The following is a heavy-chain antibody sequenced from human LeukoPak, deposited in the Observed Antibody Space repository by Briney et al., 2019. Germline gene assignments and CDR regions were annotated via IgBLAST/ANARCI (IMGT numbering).Heavy chain of an antibody. CDR1: GFVFSNSW. V-gene: IGHV3-7*01. Sequence: GGSLRLSCAASGFVFSNSWMGWVRLAPGKGLEWVANIKEDGSETYYVDSVKGRFTISRDNAKNSLDLQMNSLRDEDTAVYYCARREEVQTTFDYWGQGTLVTVSS. D-gene: IGHD4/OR15-4a*01. J-gene: IGHJ4*02. CDR3: ARREEVQTTFDY. CDR2: IKEDGSET.